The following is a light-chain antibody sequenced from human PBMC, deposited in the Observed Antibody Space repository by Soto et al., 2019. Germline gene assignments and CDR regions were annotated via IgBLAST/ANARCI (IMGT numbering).Light chain of an antibody. CDR1: QSVSSSY. CDR3: QQYNDWPLT. V-gene: IGKV3-15*01. Sequence: EIVLTQSAGTLSLSPGERATLSCMASQSVSSSYLAWYQQKPGQAPSLLIYGAFTRATGIPARFSGTGSGTEFTLTISSLQSEDFALYYCQQYNDWPLTFGQGTKVDIK. J-gene: IGKJ1*01. CDR2: GAF.